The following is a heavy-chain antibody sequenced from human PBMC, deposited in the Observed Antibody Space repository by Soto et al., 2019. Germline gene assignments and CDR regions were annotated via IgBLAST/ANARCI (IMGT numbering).Heavy chain of an antibody. J-gene: IGHJ4*02. CDR1: GISFSDYH. V-gene: IGHV3-21*01. D-gene: IGHD3-9*01. CDR2: ITPSGRFI. Sequence: ESGGGLVKPGGSLRLSCAASGISFSDYHMNWVRQAPGKGLEWVASITPSGRFINYADSVEGRFFISRDNTKNSLFLQMNSLRAEDTAVYYCAGTFDPADYWGQGTLVVVSS. CDR3: AGTFDPADY.